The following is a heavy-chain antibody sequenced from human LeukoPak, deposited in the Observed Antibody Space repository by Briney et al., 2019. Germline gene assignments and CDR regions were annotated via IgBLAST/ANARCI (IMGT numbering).Heavy chain of an antibody. J-gene: IGHJ5*02. Sequence: PGGSLRLSCAASEFTFSNYAMNWVRQAPGKGLEWVSGISGGGGSTYYADSVKGRFTISRETSKNTLYLQMDSLRAEDTALYYCAKGSGINHYHWIDPWGQGTLVTVSS. D-gene: IGHD1-14*01. CDR2: ISGGGGST. CDR1: EFTFSNYA. CDR3: AKGSGINHYHWIDP. V-gene: IGHV3-23*01.